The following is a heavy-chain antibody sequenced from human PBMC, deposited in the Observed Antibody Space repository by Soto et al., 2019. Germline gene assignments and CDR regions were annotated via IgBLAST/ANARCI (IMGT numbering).Heavy chain of an antibody. V-gene: IGHV3-74*01. CDR2: INSDGSST. CDR3: ASDPPYYYGDYGFDY. Sequence: EVQLVESGGGLVQPGGSLRLSCAASGFTFSSYWMHWVRQAPGKGLVWVSRINSDGSSTSYADSVKGRFTISRDNPKNTLYLQMNSLRAEDTAVYYCASDPPYYYGDYGFDYWGQGTLVTVSS. J-gene: IGHJ4*02. D-gene: IGHD4-17*01. CDR1: GFTFSSYW.